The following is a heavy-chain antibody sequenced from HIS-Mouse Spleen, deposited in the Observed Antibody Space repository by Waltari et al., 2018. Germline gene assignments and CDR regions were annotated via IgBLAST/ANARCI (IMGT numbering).Heavy chain of an antibody. Sequence: QVQLVESGGGVVQPGRSLRLSCAASGFTFSSYGRPWVRQGPGKGLEWVAVISYDGSNKYYADSVKGRFTISRDNSKNTLYLQMNSLRAEDTAVYYCAPMGGFGESPPMDFDYWGQGTLVTVSS. CDR1: GFTFSSYG. CDR2: ISYDGSNK. D-gene: IGHD3-10*01. CDR3: APMGGFGESPPMDFDY. V-gene: IGHV3-30*03. J-gene: IGHJ4*02.